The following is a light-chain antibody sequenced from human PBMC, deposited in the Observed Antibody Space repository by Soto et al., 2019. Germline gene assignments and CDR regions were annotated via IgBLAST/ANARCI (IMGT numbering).Light chain of an antibody. V-gene: IGKV1-6*01. CDR2: AAS. CDR1: QGIRND. J-gene: IGKJ1*01. CDR3: LQDYNYPRT. Sequence: AIQMTQSPSSLSAAIGHTVTITCRASQGIRNDLGWYQQKPGKAPNLLIYAASSLQSGVPSRFSGSGSGTDFTLTISSLQPEDFATYYCLQDYNYPRTFGQGTKVDIK.